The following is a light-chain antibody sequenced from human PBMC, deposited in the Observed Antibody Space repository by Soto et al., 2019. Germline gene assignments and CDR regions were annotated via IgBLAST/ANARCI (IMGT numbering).Light chain of an antibody. V-gene: IGLV1-44*01. J-gene: IGLJ2*01. CDR3: AAWDDSLNVVV. Sequence: QAVVTQPPSASGTPGQRVTISCSGSSSNIGSNTVNWYQQLTGTAPKLLIYSNNQRPSGVPDRFSGSKSGTSASLAISGRQSEDEADYYCAAWDDSLNVVVFGGGTKRTVL. CDR1: SSNIGSNT. CDR2: SNN.